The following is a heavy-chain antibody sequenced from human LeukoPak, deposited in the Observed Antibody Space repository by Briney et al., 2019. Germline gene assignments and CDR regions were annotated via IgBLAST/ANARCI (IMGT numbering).Heavy chain of an antibody. D-gene: IGHD3-10*01. Sequence: ASVKVSCKASGGTFSSYAISWVRQAPGQGLEWMGWINPNSGGTNYAQKFQGRVTMTRDTSISTAYMELSRLRSDDTAVYYCAREEGPLLWFGESPVGFDYWGQGTLVTVSS. V-gene: IGHV1-2*02. CDR2: INPNSGGT. J-gene: IGHJ4*02. CDR3: AREEGPLLWFGESPVGFDY. CDR1: GGTFSSYA.